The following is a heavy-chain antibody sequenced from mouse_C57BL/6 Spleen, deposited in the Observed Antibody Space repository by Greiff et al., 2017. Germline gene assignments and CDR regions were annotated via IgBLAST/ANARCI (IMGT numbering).Heavy chain of an antibody. CDR1: GFTFSDYY. Sequence: EVKLMESGGGLVQPGGSLKLSCAASGFTFSDYYMYWVRQTPEKRLEWVAYISNGGGSTYYPETVKGRFTISRDNAKNTLYLQMSRLKSEDTAMYYCATGTYAMDYWGQGTSVTVSS. J-gene: IGHJ4*01. CDR2: ISNGGGST. V-gene: IGHV5-12*01. CDR3: ATGTYAMDY. D-gene: IGHD4-1*01.